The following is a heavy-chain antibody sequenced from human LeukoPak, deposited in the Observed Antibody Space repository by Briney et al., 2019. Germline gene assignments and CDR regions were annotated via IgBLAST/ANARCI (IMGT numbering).Heavy chain of an antibody. CDR2: IYYSGST. J-gene: IGHJ4*02. CDR3: ARVGAKLLWFGELRYYFDY. D-gene: IGHD3-10*01. V-gene: IGHV4-30-4*01. Sequence: SETLSLTCTVSGGSISSGDYYWSWIRQPPGKGLEWIGYIYYSGSTYYNPSLKSRVTISVDTSKNQFSLKLSSVTAADTAVYYCARVGAKLLWFGELRYYFDYWGQGTLVTVSS. CDR1: GGSISSGDYY.